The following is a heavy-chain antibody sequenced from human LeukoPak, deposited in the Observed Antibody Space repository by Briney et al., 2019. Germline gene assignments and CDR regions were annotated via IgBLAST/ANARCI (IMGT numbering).Heavy chain of an antibody. CDR2: IYYSGST. V-gene: IGHV4-59*01. J-gene: IGHJ5*02. Sequence: SETLSLTCTVSGGSISNYYWSWIRQPPGKGLEWIGYIYYSGSTNYNPSLKSRVTISADTSKNQFSLKLSSVTAADTAVYYCARLPVGYCSSTSCYAGDWFDPWGQGTLVTVSS. D-gene: IGHD2-2*01. CDR3: ARLPVGYCSSTSCYAGDWFDP. CDR1: GGSISNYY.